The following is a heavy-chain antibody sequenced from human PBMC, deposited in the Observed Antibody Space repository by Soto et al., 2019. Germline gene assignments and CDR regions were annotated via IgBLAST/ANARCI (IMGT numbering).Heavy chain of an antibody. J-gene: IGHJ4*02. Sequence: SVKVSCKASGGTFNNCAISWVRQAPGQGLEWMGGIIPIFGTANYAQKFQGRVTITADESTSTAYMELRSLRSEDTAVYYCARGAHYDRSGYYYFYWGQGTLVTVSS. V-gene: IGHV1-69*13. CDR3: ARGAHYDRSGYYYFY. CDR1: GGTFNNCA. CDR2: IIPIFGTA. D-gene: IGHD3-22*01.